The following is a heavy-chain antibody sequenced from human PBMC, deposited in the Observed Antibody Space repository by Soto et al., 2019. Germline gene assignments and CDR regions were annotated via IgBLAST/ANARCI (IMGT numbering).Heavy chain of an antibody. D-gene: IGHD2-2*01. CDR1: GFTFSSYA. Sequence: PGGSLRLSCAASGFTFSSYAMHWVRQAPGKGLEWVAVISYDVSNKYYADSVKGRFTISRDNSKNTLYLQMNSLRAEDTAVYYCARDNCSSTSCYVDYWGQGTLVTVSS. J-gene: IGHJ4*02. CDR2: ISYDVSNK. V-gene: IGHV3-30-3*01. CDR3: ARDNCSSTSCYVDY.